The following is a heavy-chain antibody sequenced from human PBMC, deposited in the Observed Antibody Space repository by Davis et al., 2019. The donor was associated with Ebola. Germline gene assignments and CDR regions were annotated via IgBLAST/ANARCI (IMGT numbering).Heavy chain of an antibody. CDR2: IIPIFVTA. V-gene: IGHV1-69*13. D-gene: IGHD1-26*01. CDR1: GGTFSSYA. CDR3: ARDIVGATGGGDY. Sequence: SVKVSCKASGGTFSSYAISWVRQAPGQGLEWMGGIIPIFVTANYAQKFQGRVTITADESTSTAYMELSSLRSEDTAVYYCARDIVGATGGGDYWGQGTLVTVSS. J-gene: IGHJ4*02.